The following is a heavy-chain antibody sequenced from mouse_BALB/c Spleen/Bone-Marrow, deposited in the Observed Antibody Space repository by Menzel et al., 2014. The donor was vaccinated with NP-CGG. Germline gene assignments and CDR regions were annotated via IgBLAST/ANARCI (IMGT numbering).Heavy chain of an antibody. D-gene: IGHD3-1*01. CDR3: ARQLGPPYAMDY. CDR2: INPGSGGT. V-gene: IGHV1-54*01. Sequence: VQLQQSGAELVRPGTSVKVSCKASGYAFTNYLIEWVKQRPGQGLEWIGVINPGSGGTNYNEKFKGKATLTADKSSSTAYMLLSSLTSDDSAVYFCARQLGPPYAMDYWGQGTSVTVSS. J-gene: IGHJ4*01. CDR1: GYAFTNYL.